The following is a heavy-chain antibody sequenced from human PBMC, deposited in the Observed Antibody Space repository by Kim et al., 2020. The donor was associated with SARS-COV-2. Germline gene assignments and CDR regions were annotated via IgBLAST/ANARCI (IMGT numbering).Heavy chain of an antibody. CDR3: ARAVGGYFDD. J-gene: IGHJ4*02. Sequence: SVKVSCKTSGGAFSNFAISWVRQAPGQGLEWMGGIVPVIGTPSYAQKFQGKVTISAEESTRTGYMELNSLTSDDTAVYYCARAVGGYFDDWGQGTQVIVSS. CDR1: GGAFSNFA. D-gene: IGHD2-15*01. CDR2: IVPVIGTP. V-gene: IGHV1-69*13.